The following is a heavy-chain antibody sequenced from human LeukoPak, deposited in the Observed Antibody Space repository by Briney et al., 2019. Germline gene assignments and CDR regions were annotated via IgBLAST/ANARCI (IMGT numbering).Heavy chain of an antibody. J-gene: IGHJ4*02. CDR1: GGSISSSSYY. CDR3: ARGSTGDKSNN. V-gene: IGHV4-39*07. D-gene: IGHD7-27*01. Sequence: PSETLSLTCIVSGGSISSSSYYWVWIRQSPGKGLEWIGSMYYSGSTYYNPSLKSRVIISVDRSNNQFSLKLSSVTAADTAVYYCARGSTGDKSNNWGQGTLVTVSS. CDR2: MYYSGST.